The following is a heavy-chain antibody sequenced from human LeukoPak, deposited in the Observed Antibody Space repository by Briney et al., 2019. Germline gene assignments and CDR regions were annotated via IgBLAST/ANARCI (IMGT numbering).Heavy chain of an antibody. J-gene: IGHJ4*02. V-gene: IGHV3-30*18. CDR1: GFTFSSYG. Sequence: GRSVRLSCVAWGFTFSSYGMQGVRQARGKGREGGAVISYDGSNKYYADSVKGRFTISRDNSKNTLYLQMTSLRAEDTAVYYCAKDSSGWSHYFDYWGQGTLVTVSS. CDR2: ISYDGSNK. CDR3: AKDSSGWSHYFDY. D-gene: IGHD6-19*01.